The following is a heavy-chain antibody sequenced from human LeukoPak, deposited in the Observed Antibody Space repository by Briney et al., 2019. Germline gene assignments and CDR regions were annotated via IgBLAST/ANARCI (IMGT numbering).Heavy chain of an antibody. CDR3: TRGVVGGYDPYYFDH. Sequence: PGRSLRLSCAASGFTFGDYAMSWVRQAPGKGLECVGFTRAKLYGATTEYAASVKGRFTILRDDSKSIAYLQMDSLKAEDTAVYYCTRGVVGGYDPYYFDHWGQGTLVTVSS. D-gene: IGHD5-12*01. J-gene: IGHJ4*02. CDR2: TRAKLYGATT. V-gene: IGHV3-49*04. CDR1: GFTFGDYA.